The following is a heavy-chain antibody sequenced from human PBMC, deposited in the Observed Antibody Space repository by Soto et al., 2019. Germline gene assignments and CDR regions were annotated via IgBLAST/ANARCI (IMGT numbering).Heavy chain of an antibody. CDR3: ARRDFWSGYYSTCDY. CDR1: GYTFTSYD. J-gene: IGHJ4*02. Sequence: QVQLVQSGAEVKKPGATVKVSCKASGYTFTSYDINWVRQATGQGLEWMGWMNPNSGNTGNAQKFQGRVTRTRNTPISTAYIGLRSLRCEDTAVYYCARRDFWSGYYSTCDYWGQGTLGTVSS. D-gene: IGHD3-3*01. CDR2: MNPNSGNT. V-gene: IGHV1-8*01.